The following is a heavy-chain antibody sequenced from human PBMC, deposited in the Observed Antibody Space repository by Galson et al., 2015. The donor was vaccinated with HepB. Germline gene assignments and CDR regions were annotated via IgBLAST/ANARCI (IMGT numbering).Heavy chain of an antibody. CDR1: GYTFTGYY. D-gene: IGHD2-2*01. CDR3: ARERCSSTSCYFPYYGMDV. CDR2: INPNSGGT. J-gene: IGHJ6*02. V-gene: IGHV1-2*04. Sequence: SVKVSCKASGYTFTGYYMHWVRQAPGQGLEWMGWINPNSGGTNYAQKFQGWVTMTRDTSISTAYMELSRLRSDDTAVYYCARERCSSTSCYFPYYGMDVWGQGTTVTVSS.